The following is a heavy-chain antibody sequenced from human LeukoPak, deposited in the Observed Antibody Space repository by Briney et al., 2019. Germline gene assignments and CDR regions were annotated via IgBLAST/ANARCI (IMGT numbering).Heavy chain of an antibody. CDR1: GYIYTSYW. CDR2: IYPGDSDT. CDR3: ARLKYYDSSGYPRY. D-gene: IGHD3-22*01. V-gene: IGHV5-51*01. J-gene: IGHJ4*02. Sequence: GESLKISCNSSGYIYTSYWIGWVRQMPGKGLEWMGIIYPGDSDTRYSPSFQGQVTISADKSISTAYLQWSSLKASDTAMYYCARLKYYDSSGYPRYWGQGTLVTVSS.